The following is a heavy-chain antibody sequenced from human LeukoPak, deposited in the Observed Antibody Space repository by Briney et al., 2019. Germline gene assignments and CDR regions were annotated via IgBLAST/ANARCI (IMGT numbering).Heavy chain of an antibody. CDR2: IQYDGSNE. V-gene: IGHV3-30*02. Sequence: GGSLRLSCAASGFTFDDYGMHWVRQAPGKGLEWVAYIQYDGSNEQFADSVKGRFSISRDSSKNILYLQVNSLRAEDTAVYYCAKDRCSNGIGCYYYYMDVWGKGTTVTISS. J-gene: IGHJ6*03. CDR3: AKDRCSNGIGCYYYYMDV. D-gene: IGHD2-8*01. CDR1: GFTFDDYG.